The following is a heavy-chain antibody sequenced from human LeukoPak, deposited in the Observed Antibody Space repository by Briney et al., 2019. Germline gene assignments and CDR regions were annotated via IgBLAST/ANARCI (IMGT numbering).Heavy chain of an antibody. CDR3: AKDLWGSGKGDDAFDI. CDR2: ISGSGGST. J-gene: IGHJ3*02. V-gene: IGHV3-23*01. CDR1: GFTFSSYA. Sequence: PGGSLRLSCAASGFTFSSYAMSWVRQAPGKGLEWVSAISGSGGSTYYADSVKGRFTISRDNSKNTLYLQMNSLRAEDTAVYYCAKDLWGSGKGDDAFDIWGQGTMVTVSS. D-gene: IGHD3-10*01.